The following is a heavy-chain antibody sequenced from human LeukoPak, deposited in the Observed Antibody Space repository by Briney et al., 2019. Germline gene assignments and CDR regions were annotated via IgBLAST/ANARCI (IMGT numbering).Heavy chain of an antibody. CDR2: ISAYNGNT. V-gene: IGHV1-18*01. Sequence: ASVKVSCKASGYTFTSYGISWVRQAPGQGLEWMGWISAYNGNTNYAQKLQGGVTMTTDTSTSTAYMELRSLRSDDTAVHYCARVPFDEVDGSGSSPSNWFDPWGQGTLVTVSS. CDR1: GYTFTSYG. D-gene: IGHD3-10*01. J-gene: IGHJ5*02. CDR3: ARVPFDEVDGSGSSPSNWFDP.